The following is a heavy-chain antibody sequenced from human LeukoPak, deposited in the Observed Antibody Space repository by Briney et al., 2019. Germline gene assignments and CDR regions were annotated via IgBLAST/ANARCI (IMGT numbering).Heavy chain of an antibody. CDR1: GFTFSSYS. Sequence: GGSLRLSCLASGFTFSSYSLRWVRQAPGKGLEYVSSISNSGGSTYYADSVKGRFAISRDDSKNTLYLQMSSLRAEDTAFYYGVKRDAGGYYYYDSWGQGTLVTVSS. V-gene: IGHV3-64D*09. D-gene: IGHD3-22*01. CDR2: ISNSGGST. CDR3: VKRDAGGYYYYDS. J-gene: IGHJ4*02.